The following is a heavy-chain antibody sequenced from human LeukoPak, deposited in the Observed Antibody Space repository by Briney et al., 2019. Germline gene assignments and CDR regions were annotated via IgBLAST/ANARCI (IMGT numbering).Heavy chain of an antibody. CDR2: IYYSGST. V-gene: IGHV4-59*01. CDR1: GGSISSYY. CDR3: TSPRYNGGGPPFSAP. J-gene: IGHJ5*02. Sequence: SETLSLTCTVSGGSISSYYWSWIRQPPGKGLEWIGYIYYSGSTNYNPSLKSRVTISVDTSKNQFSLKLSSVTASDTAVYYGTSPRYNGGGPPFSAPGGQGPLVPVSS. D-gene: IGHD2-8*01.